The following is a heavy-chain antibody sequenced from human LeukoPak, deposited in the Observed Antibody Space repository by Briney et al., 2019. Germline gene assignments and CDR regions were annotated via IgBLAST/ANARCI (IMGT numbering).Heavy chain of an antibody. D-gene: IGHD6-13*01. V-gene: IGHV4-59*01. CDR2: IYYSGST. CDR1: GGSISSYY. CDR3: ARAGNSRCLDY. Sequence: SETLSLTCTVSGGSISSYYWSWTRQPPGKGLEWIGYIYYSGSTNYNPSLKSRVTISVDTSKNQFSLKLSSVTAADTAVYYCARAGNSRCLDYWGQGTLVTVSS. J-gene: IGHJ4*02.